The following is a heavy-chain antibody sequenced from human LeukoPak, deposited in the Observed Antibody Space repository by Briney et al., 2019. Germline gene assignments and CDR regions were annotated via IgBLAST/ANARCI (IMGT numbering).Heavy chain of an antibody. J-gene: IGHJ5*02. Sequence: SETLSLTCTVSGYSISSGYYWGWIRQPPGKGLEWIGSIYHSGSTYYNPSLKSRVTISVDTSKNQFSLKLSSVTAADTAVYYCARGGGSGCYSWFDPWGQGTLVTVSS. CDR3: ARGGGSGCYSWFDP. CDR1: GYSISSGYY. V-gene: IGHV4-38-2*02. CDR2: IYHSGST. D-gene: IGHD3-10*01.